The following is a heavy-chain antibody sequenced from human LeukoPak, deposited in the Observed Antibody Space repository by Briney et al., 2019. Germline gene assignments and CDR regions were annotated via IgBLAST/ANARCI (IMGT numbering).Heavy chain of an antibody. D-gene: IGHD3-22*01. V-gene: IGHV4-4*02. Sequence: SGTLSLTCAVSGGSISSSNWWSWVRQPPGKGLEWIGEIYHSGNTNYNPSLKSRVAISVDTSKNQFSLKLSSVTAADTAVYYCARDQKYYYDSSGHPLVYWGQGTLVTVSS. J-gene: IGHJ4*02. CDR1: GGSISSSNW. CDR3: ARDQKYYYDSSGHPLVY. CDR2: IYHSGNT.